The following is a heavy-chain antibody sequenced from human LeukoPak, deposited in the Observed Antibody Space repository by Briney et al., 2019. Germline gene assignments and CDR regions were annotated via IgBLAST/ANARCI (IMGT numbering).Heavy chain of an antibody. V-gene: IGHV4-59*01. CDR2: TYYSGSS. CDR3: ARGAIYYFDY. J-gene: IGHJ4*02. CDR1: GGSISGYY. Sequence: SETLSLSCTVPGGSISGYYWSWIRQPPGEGLEWIGYTYYSGSSNNNPSLKSRVTTSIDKSKNQFSLNLTSVTAADTAVYYCARGAIYYFDYWGQGTLAAVSS.